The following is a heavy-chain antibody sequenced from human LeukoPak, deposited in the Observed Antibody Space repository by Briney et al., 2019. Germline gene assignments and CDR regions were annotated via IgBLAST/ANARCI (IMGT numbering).Heavy chain of an antibody. CDR2: ISYDGSNK. D-gene: IGHD3-22*01. CDR3: AKEIYDSSGYYYFLWDY. CDR1: GFTISSYG. V-gene: IGHV3-30*18. Sequence: PGGSLRLSCAASGFTISSYGMHWVRQAPGKGLEWVAVISYDGSNKYYADSVKGRFTISRDNSKNTLYLQMNSLRAEDTAVYYCAKEIYDSSGYYYFLWDYWGQGTLVTVSS. J-gene: IGHJ4*02.